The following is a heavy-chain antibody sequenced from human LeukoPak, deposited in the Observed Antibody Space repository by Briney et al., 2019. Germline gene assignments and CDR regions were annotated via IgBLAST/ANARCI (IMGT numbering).Heavy chain of an antibody. Sequence: GGSLRLSCVASGFTFSSYWMHWVRQAPGKGLVWVSRINNDGSSTTYADSVKGRFTISRDNAKNTLYLQMNSLRAEDTAVYYCARVGAYCTTTSCSTWFDPWGQGTLVTVSS. V-gene: IGHV3-74*01. CDR1: GFTFSSYW. CDR2: INNDGSST. D-gene: IGHD2-2*02. CDR3: ARVGAYCTTTSCSTWFDP. J-gene: IGHJ5*02.